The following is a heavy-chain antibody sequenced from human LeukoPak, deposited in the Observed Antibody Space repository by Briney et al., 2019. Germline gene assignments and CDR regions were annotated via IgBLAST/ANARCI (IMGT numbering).Heavy chain of an antibody. D-gene: IGHD4-17*01. V-gene: IGHV3-7*01. CDR2: IKQDGSEK. CDR1: GFTFSSYW. CDR3: ASNDYVDYFDY. J-gene: IGHJ4*02. Sequence: GGSRRLSCAASGFTFSSYWMSWVRQAPGKGLEWVANIKQDGSEKYYVDSVKGRFTISRDNAKNSLYLQMNSLRAEDTAVYYCASNDYVDYFDYWGQGTLVTVSS.